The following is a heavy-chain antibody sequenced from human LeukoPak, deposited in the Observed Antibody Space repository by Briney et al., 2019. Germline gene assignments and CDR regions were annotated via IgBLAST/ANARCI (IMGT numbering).Heavy chain of an antibody. D-gene: IGHD3-9*01. Sequence: GGSLRLSCAASGFTFSDSYMTWIRQAPGKGLEWVSYISNSGSSIYYADSVKGRFTTSRDNAKNFLYLQMNSLRAEDTAVYYCARTYYDILTGYNPYFDYWGQGILVTVSS. J-gene: IGHJ4*02. CDR1: GFTFSDSY. CDR3: ARTYYDILTGYNPYFDY. V-gene: IGHV3-11*04. CDR2: ISNSGSSI.